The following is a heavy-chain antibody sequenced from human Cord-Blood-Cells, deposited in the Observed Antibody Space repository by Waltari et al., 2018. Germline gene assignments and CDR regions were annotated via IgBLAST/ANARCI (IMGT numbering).Heavy chain of an antibody. CDR2: MNHIVGRA. Sequence: QVQLVQSGAEVKKPGSSVKVSCKASGGTFSSYAISWVRQAPGQGLGWMGGMNHIVGRANYAKKFQGRVTITADESTSTAYMGLSSLRSEDTAVYYCARDRMELDAFDIWGQGTMVTVSS. J-gene: IGHJ3*02. CDR1: GGTFSSYA. V-gene: IGHV1-69*01. CDR3: ARDRMELDAFDI. D-gene: IGHD1-7*01.